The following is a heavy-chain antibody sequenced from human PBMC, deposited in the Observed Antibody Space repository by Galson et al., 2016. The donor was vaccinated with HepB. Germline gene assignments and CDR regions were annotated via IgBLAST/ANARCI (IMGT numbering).Heavy chain of an antibody. Sequence: SETLSLTCAVSGDSISSDNWWTWVRQPPGKGLEWMWEIYHSGSTNYDPSLQSRVTISLDKSKNQFSLRVTSVTAADTAVYYCARAGIEVAGTFDYWGQGTLVTVSS. CDR2: IYHSGST. D-gene: IGHD6-19*01. V-gene: IGHV4-4*02. CDR3: ARAGIEVAGTFDY. CDR1: GDSISSDNW. J-gene: IGHJ4*02.